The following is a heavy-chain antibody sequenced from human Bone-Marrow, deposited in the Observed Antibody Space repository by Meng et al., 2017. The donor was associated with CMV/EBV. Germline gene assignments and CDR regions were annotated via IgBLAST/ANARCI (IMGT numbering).Heavy chain of an antibody. V-gene: IGHV1-46*01. Sequence: ASVKVSCKASGYTFTSYYIHWVRQAPGQGLEWMGIINPSVATKSYAQKFQGRVTLTRDTSMNTVYMELSSLTSEDTAVYYCARGSSIVGASTGSEYCHYWGQGTLVTVSS. D-gene: IGHD1-26*01. J-gene: IGHJ1*01. CDR1: GYTFTSYY. CDR2: INPSVATK. CDR3: ARGSSIVGASTGSEYCHY.